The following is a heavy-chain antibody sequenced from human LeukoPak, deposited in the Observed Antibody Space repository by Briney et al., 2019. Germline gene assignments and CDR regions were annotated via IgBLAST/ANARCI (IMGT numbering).Heavy chain of an antibody. CDR2: IYYSGST. CDR1: GGSISSSSYY. D-gene: IGHD4-17*01. Sequence: SETLSLTCTVSGGSISSSSYYWGWIRQPPGKGLEWIGSIYYSGSTYYNPSLKSRVTISVDTSKNQFSLKLSSVTAADTAVYYCARGIRTVTREQDAFDIWGQGTMVTVSS. CDR3: ARGIRTVTREQDAFDI. J-gene: IGHJ3*02. V-gene: IGHV4-39*07.